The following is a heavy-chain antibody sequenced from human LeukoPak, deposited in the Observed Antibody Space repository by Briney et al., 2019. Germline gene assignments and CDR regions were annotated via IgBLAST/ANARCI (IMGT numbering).Heavy chain of an antibody. J-gene: IGHJ6*02. CDR3: ARDVSRDGYNLLPRGYYDGMDV. D-gene: IGHD5-24*01. V-gene: IGHV3-30*03. CDR1: GLTFSNYG. Sequence: GGSLRPSCAALGLTFSNYGMHWVRQAPGKGLGWGAVISYVARNKYYTDSVKGRFTISRDSSKNTLYLQMNSLRAEDTPVYYWARDVSRDGYNLLPRGYYDGMDVWGQGTTVTASS. CDR2: ISYVARNK.